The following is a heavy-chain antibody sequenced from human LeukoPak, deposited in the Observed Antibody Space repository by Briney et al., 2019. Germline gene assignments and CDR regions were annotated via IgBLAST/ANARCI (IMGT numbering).Heavy chain of an antibody. CDR2: IYYSGST. J-gene: IGHJ4*02. V-gene: IGHV4-39*07. D-gene: IGHD5-12*01. CDR1: GGSISSSSYY. Sequence: PSETLSLTCTVSGGSISSSSYYWGWIRQPPGKGLEWIGSIYYSGSTYYNPSLKSRVTISVDTSKNQFSLKLSSVTAADTAVYYRARGLSETWRYPGYWGQGTLVTVSS. CDR3: ARGLSETWRYPGY.